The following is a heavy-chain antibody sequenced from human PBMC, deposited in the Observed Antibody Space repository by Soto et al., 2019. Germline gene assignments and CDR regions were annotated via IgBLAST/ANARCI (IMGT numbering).Heavy chain of an antibody. J-gene: IGHJ4*02. CDR2: INPKSGGT. Sequence: ASVKVSCKASGYTLTVYYMHWVRQAPGQGLEWMGWINPKSGGTMYPQKFQGRVTMTWDTSISTAYMALTRLRSDDTVVYYCARDLAKGGGSAGFDYWGQGTLVTVSS. V-gene: IGHV1-2*02. CDR3: ARDLAKGGGSAGFDY. CDR1: GYTLTVYY. D-gene: IGHD1-26*01.